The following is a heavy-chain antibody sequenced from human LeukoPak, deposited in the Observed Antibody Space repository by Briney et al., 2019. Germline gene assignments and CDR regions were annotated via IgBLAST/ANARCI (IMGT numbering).Heavy chain of an antibody. CDR1: GFTFYAYD. D-gene: IGHD6-13*01. Sequence: GGSLRLSCVASGFTFYAYDMSWVRQVPGKGLEWVSSISYHGHRTYYTDSVKGRFTISRDNSKNTLYLQLNSLRVEDTAIYYCARIPGMAAGSDFYFDYWGPGTVVTVFS. V-gene: IGHV3-23*01. CDR3: ARIPGMAAGSDFYFDY. CDR2: ISYHGHRT. J-gene: IGHJ4*02.